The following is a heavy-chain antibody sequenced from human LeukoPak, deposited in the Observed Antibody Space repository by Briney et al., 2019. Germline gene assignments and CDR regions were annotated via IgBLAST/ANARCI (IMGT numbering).Heavy chain of an antibody. CDR3: AKGGYGPGYY. Sequence: GGSLRLSCAASGFTFSSCAMSWVRQVPGKGLEWVSAISGSGASTYYTDSVKGRFTISRDQSKSTLYLQMNSLRPEDTALYYCAKGGYGPGYYWGQGTLVTVSS. CDR1: GFTFSSCA. D-gene: IGHD5-18*01. J-gene: IGHJ4*02. CDR2: ISGSGAST. V-gene: IGHV3-23*01.